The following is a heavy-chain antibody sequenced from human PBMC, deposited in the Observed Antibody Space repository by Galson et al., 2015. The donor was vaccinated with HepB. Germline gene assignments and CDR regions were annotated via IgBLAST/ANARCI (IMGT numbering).Heavy chain of an antibody. D-gene: IGHD2-2*01. J-gene: IGHJ4*02. Sequence: SLRLSCAASGFTFSDYYMSWIRQAPGKGLEWVSYISSSSSYTNYADSVKGRFTISRDNAKNSLYLQMNSLRAEDTAVYYCARANSVVPPAAIDYWGQGTLATVSS. CDR2: ISSSSSYT. V-gene: IGHV3-11*06. CDR3: ARANSVVPPAAIDY. CDR1: GFTFSDYY.